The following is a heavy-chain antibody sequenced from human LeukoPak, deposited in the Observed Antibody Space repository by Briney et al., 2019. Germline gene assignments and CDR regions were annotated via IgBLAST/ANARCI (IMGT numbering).Heavy chain of an antibody. CDR2: IYPGDPDT. Sequence: GESLKISCKASGYNFNIYYIGWVRQVSGKGLEWMGIIYPGDPDTKYSPSFQGQVTISADKSISTAYLQWSSLMTSDTAMYFCARSTNIAAAPDYWGQGTLVTVSS. V-gene: IGHV5-51*01. J-gene: IGHJ4*02. CDR3: ARSTNIAAAPDY. CDR1: GYNFNIYY. D-gene: IGHD6-25*01.